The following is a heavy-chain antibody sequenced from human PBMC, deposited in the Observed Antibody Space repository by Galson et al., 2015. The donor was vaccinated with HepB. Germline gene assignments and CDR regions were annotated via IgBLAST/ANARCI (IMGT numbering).Heavy chain of an antibody. J-gene: IGHJ6*02. CDR2: ISVYNGNT. CDR3: ARFYGSGSYPPSYAMDV. Sequence: SVTVSCKASGYTFIGYGISWVRQAPGQGLEWMGWISVYNGNTKYSERLQGRVTMTTDTSTSTAYMELRSLTSDDTAVYYCARFYGSGSYPPSYAMDVWGQGTTVTVSS. D-gene: IGHD3-10*01. CDR1: GYTFIGYG. V-gene: IGHV1-18*04.